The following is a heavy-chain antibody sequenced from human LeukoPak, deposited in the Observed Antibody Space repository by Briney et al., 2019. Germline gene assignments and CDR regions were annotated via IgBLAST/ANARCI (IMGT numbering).Heavy chain of an antibody. J-gene: IGHJ3*02. V-gene: IGHV4-39*01. D-gene: IGHD2-2*01. CDR1: GGSISSSSNY. CDR3: ASHNCSSTSCYFSDAFDI. CDR2: IYYSGST. Sequence: SETLSLTCTVSGGSISSSSNYWGWIRQPPGKGLEWIGSIYYSGSTYYNPSLKSRVTISVDTSKNQFSLKLSSVTAADTAVYYCASHNCSSTSCYFSDAFDIWGQGTMVTVSS.